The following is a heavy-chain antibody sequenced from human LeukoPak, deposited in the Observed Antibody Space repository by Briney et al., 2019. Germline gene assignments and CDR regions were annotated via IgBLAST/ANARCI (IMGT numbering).Heavy chain of an antibody. D-gene: IGHD4-23*01. J-gene: IGHJ4*02. CDR2: ISYDGSYK. V-gene: IGHV3-30*03. Sequence: GGSLRLSCAVSGFTFSSYGMHWVRQAPGKGLDWVAVISYDGSYKDYADSVKGRFTISRDNSRNTVNLQMNSLRAEDTAVYYCARGARKGDDYGGFDYWGQGTLVSVSS. CDR1: GFTFSSYG. CDR3: ARGARKGDDYGGFDY.